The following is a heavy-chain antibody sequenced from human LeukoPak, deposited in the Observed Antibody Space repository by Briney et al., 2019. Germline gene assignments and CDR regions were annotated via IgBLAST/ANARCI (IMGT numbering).Heavy chain of an antibody. J-gene: IGHJ5*02. V-gene: IGHV4-61*02. CDR1: GGSISSGSYY. D-gene: IGHD6-13*01. CDR3: ARGYSSSWYFNWFDP. Sequence: PSQTLSLTCTVSGGSISSGSYYWSWIRQPAGKGLEWIGRIFTSGSTYYNPSLKSRVTISVDTSKNQFSLKLSSVTAVDTALYYCARGYSSSWYFNWFDPWGQGTLVTVSS. CDR2: IFTSGST.